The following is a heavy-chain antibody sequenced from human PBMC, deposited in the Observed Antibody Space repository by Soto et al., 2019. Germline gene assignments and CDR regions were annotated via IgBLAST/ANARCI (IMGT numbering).Heavy chain of an antibody. J-gene: IGHJ6*02. CDR3: ARGGWNYDCLDV. V-gene: IGHV3-48*02. Sequence: HPGGSLRLSCEASGFAFSGYSMNWVRQAPGKGLEWISCITARGNHIYYADSVKGRFTISRDNAMNTLYLQMNSLRDDDTAVYYCARGGWNYDCLDVWGHGTTVTVSS. D-gene: IGHD3-3*01. CDR2: ITARGNHI. CDR1: GFAFSGYS.